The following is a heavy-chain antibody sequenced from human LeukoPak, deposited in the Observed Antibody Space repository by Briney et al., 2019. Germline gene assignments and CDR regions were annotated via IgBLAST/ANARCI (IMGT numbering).Heavy chain of an antibody. D-gene: IGHD2-2*01. CDR2: ISANNGNT. CDR3: SRGSVVVPGAADY. Sequence: ASVTVSCKASGYSFTSYGIGWVRQAPGQGLEWMGWISANNGNTKYAQKFQGRVTMTTDTSTSTAYMELRSLRSDDTAVYYCSRGSVVVPGAADYWGQGTLVTVSS. J-gene: IGHJ4*02. V-gene: IGHV1-18*01. CDR1: GYSFTSYG.